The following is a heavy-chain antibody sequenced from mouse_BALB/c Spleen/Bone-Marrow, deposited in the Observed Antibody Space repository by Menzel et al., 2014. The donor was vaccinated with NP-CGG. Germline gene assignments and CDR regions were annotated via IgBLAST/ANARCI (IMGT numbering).Heavy chain of an antibody. D-gene: IGHD2-3*01. Sequence: EVKVEESGGGLVQPGGSLKLSCATSGFTFSDYYMYWVRQTPEKRLEWVAYISNGGCSTYYPDTVKGRFTISRDNAKNTLYLQMSRLKSEDTAMYYCARPLYDGYYVAYWGQGTLVTVSA. V-gene: IGHV5-12*02. J-gene: IGHJ3*01. CDR3: ARPLYDGYYVAY. CDR1: GFTFSDYY. CDR2: ISNGGCST.